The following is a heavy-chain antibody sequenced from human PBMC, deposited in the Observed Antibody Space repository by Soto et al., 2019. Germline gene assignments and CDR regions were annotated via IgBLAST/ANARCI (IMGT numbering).Heavy chain of an antibody. V-gene: IGHV1-2*04. D-gene: IGHD2-8*02. J-gene: IGHJ6*03. CDR2: INPNSGGT. CDR1: GYTFTGYY. Sequence: GASVKVSCKASGYTFTGYYMHWVRQAPGQGLEWMGWINPNSGGTNYAQKFQGWVTMTRDTSISTAYMELSRLRSDDTAVYYCARGGRDYWVSYYYYYMDVWGKGTTVTVSS. CDR3: ARGGRDYWVSYYYYYMDV.